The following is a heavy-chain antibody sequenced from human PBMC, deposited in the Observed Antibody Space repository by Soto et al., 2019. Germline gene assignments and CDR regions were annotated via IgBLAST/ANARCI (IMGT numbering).Heavy chain of an antibody. CDR3: ARGPYYDLILNYNYMDV. Sequence: QVQLQESGPGLVKPSETLSLSCSVSGGSISGHYWSWVRQTPGKGLEWIGYMYYSGSTNYNPSLKSRVTISVDTSKNHFSLRLTSVTAADTAVYYCARGPYYDLILNYNYMDVWGKVTTVTVSS. CDR2: MYYSGST. D-gene: IGHD3-16*01. J-gene: IGHJ6*03. CDR1: GGSISGHY. V-gene: IGHV4-59*08.